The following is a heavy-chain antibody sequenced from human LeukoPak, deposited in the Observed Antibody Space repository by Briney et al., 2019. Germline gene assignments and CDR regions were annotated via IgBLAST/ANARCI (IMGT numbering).Heavy chain of an antibody. CDR2: VVVGSGNT. Sequence: GASVKVSCKASGFTFTSSAMQWVRQARGQRLEWIGWVVVGSGNTNYAQKFQERVTITRDMSTSTAYMELSSLRSEDTAVYYCAAEHYYDSSGPYYYYGMDVWGQGTTVTVSS. J-gene: IGHJ6*02. D-gene: IGHD3-22*01. V-gene: IGHV1-58*02. CDR3: AAEHYYDSSGPYYYYGMDV. CDR1: GFTFTSSA.